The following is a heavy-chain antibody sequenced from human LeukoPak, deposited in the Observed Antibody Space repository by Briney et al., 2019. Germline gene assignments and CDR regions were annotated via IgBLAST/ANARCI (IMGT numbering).Heavy chain of an antibody. J-gene: IGHJ4*02. CDR2: IYYSGST. CDR3: ASAPHLYCSGGTCYPYYFDH. D-gene: IGHD2-15*01. Sequence: SETLSLTCTVSGGSISSYYWSWIRQPPGKGLEWIGYIYYSGSTNYNPSLKSRVTISVDTSKNQFSLKLSSVTAADTAVYYCASAPHLYCSGGTCYPYYFDHWGQGTLVTVSS. V-gene: IGHV4-59*01. CDR1: GGSISSYY.